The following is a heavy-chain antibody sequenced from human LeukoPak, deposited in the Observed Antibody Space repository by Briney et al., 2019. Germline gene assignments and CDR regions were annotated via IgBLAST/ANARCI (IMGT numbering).Heavy chain of an antibody. J-gene: IGHJ4*02. CDR3: ARAPHD. CDR2: IIPIVGIA. Sequence: SVKVSCKASGCTFSSYAISWVRQAPGQGLEWMGRIIPIVGIANYAQKVQGRVTITADKSTNTAYLQLSSLRSEDTAVYYCARAPHDWGQGTLVTVSS. V-gene: IGHV1-69*04. CDR1: GCTFSSYA.